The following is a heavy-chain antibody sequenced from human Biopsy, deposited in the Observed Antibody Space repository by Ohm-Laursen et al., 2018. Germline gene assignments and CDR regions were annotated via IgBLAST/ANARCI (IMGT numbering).Heavy chain of an antibody. V-gene: IGHV1-2*02. J-gene: IGHJ3*01. CDR1: GDALNDDF. CDR2: NSTNRGGP. Sequence: ASVSVSCKVFGDALNDDFLHWRREGPREGPGWVWGNSTNRGGPNSAQKFQGRVTMTTDTSTSTVYLELRRLISDDTAVYYCARDIMNRIAGLVARSDVFDVWGQGTLVTVSS. CDR3: ARDIMNRIAGLVARSDVFDV. D-gene: IGHD3-16*01.